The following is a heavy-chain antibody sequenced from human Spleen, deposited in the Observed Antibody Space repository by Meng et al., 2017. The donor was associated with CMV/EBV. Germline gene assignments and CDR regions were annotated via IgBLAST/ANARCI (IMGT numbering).Heavy chain of an antibody. CDR2: IYYSGST. J-gene: IGHJ2*01. Sequence: SETLSLTCAFSGGSVNNYYWSWIRQPPGKGLEWIGYIYYSGSTNYNPSLKSRVTISVDTSKNQFSLKLSSVTAADTAVYYCAGAPIVVVPAAPYWYFDLWGRGTLVTVSS. D-gene: IGHD2-2*01. CDR1: GGSVNNYY. CDR3: AGAPIVVVPAAPYWYFDL. V-gene: IGHV4-59*02.